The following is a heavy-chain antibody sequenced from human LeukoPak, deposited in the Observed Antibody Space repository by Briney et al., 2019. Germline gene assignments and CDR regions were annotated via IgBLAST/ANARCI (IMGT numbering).Heavy chain of an antibody. CDR2: ISYDGSNK. CDR3: ARACITMIVVVPDY. D-gene: IGHD3-22*01. J-gene: IGHJ4*02. V-gene: IGHV3-30*04. CDR1: GFTFSSYA. Sequence: HPGGSLRLSCAASGFTFSSYAMHWVRQAPGKRLEWVAAISYDGSNKYYADSVKGRFTISRDNSKNTLYLQMNSLRAEDTAVYYCARACITMIVVVPDYWGQGTLVTVSS.